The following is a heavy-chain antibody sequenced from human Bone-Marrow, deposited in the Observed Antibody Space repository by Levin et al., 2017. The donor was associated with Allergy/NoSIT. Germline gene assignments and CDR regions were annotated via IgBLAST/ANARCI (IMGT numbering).Heavy chain of an antibody. V-gene: IGHV4-4*02. J-gene: IGHJ4*02. CDR2: IYHSGST. D-gene: IGHD2-8*02. CDR3: ARSPGEYWWCMLD. Sequence: KASETLSLTCAVSGGSISSSNWWSWVRQPPGKGLEWLGEIYHSGSTNYNPSLKSRVTISVDKSKNQFSLKLSSVTAADTAVYYCARSPGEYWWCMLDWGQGTLVTVSS. CDR1: GGSISSSNW.